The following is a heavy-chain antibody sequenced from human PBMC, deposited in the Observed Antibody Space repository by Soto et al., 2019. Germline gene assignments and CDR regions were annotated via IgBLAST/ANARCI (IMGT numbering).Heavy chain of an antibody. V-gene: IGHV4-39*01. CDR3: ARTGVPGSYYYYYGMDV. D-gene: IGHD1-26*01. CDR2: IYYSGST. CDR1: GGSISSSSYY. J-gene: IGHJ6*02. Sequence: PSETLSLTCTVSGGSISSSSYYWGWIRQPPGKGLEWIGSIYYSGSTYYNPSLKSRVTISVDTSKNQFSLQLSSVTAADTAVYYCARTGVPGSYYYYYGMDVWGQGTTVTVSS.